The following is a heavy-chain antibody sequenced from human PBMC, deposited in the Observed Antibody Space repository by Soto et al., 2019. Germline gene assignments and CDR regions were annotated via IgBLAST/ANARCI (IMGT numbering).Heavy chain of an antibody. D-gene: IGHD3-3*01. CDR1: GFSFGSYA. CDR2: ISGSDGKT. Sequence: GGPLRLSCAASGFSFGSYALSWVRQAPGKGLEWVSTISGSDGKTFYADSVKGRFSISRDTSQSTLYLQMNSLRADDTAMYYCARWSYLDYWGQGTRVTVSS. CDR3: ARWSYLDY. V-gene: IGHV3-23*01. J-gene: IGHJ4*02.